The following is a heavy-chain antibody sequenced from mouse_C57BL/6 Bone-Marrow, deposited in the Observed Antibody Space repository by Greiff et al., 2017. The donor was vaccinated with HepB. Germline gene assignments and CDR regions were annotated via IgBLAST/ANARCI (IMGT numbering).Heavy chain of an antibody. CDR3: ASYYYGSRGYFDV. V-gene: IGHV2-2*01. J-gene: IGHJ1*03. D-gene: IGHD1-1*01. CDR2: IWSGGST. CDR1: GFSLTSYG. Sequence: VQLVESGPGLVQPSQSLSITCTVSGFSLTSYGVHWVRQSPGKGLEWLGVIWSGGSTDYNAAFISRLSISKDNSKSQVFFKMNSLQADDTAIYYCASYYYGSRGYFDVWGTGTTVTVSS.